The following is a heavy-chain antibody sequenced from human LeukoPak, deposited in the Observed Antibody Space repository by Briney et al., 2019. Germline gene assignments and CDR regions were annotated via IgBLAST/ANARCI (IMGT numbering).Heavy chain of an antibody. CDR1: GYTFTSYY. CDR3: ARVSYSSSWYSRAPYNWFDP. D-gene: IGHD6-13*01. V-gene: IGHV1-46*01. J-gene: IGHJ5*02. CDR2: INPSGGST. Sequence: ASVKVSCKASGYTFTSYYMHWVRQAPGQGLEWMGIINPSGGSTSYAQKFQGRVTMTRDMSTSTVYMELSSLRSEDTAVYYCARVSYSSSWYSRAPYNWFDPWGQGTLVTVSS.